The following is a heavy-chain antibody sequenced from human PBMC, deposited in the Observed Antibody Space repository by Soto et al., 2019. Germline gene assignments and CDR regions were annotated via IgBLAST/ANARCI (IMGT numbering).Heavy chain of an antibody. CDR1: GGSISSYY. CDR3: ARRPILRYFDWLVFDY. D-gene: IGHD3-9*01. V-gene: IGHV4-59*08. Sequence: PSETLSLTCTVSGGSISSYYWSWIRQPPGKGLEWIGYIYYSGSTNYNPSLKSRVTISVDTSNNQFSLKLSFVTAADTALFYCARRPILRYFDWLVFDYWGQGTLVTVSS. J-gene: IGHJ4*02. CDR2: IYYSGST.